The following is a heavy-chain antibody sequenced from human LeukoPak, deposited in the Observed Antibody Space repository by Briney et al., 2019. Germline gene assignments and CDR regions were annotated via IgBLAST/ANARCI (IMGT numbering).Heavy chain of an antibody. V-gene: IGHV1-69*04. CDR1: GGTFSSYA. Sequence: GASVKVSCKASGGTFSSYAISWARQAPGQGLEWMGRIIPIFGIANYAQKFQGRVTITADKSTSTAYMELSSLRSEDTAVYYCASMYYDYVWGSYQLYDAFDIWGQGTMVTVSS. CDR2: IIPIFGIA. J-gene: IGHJ3*02. CDR3: ASMYYDYVWGSYQLYDAFDI. D-gene: IGHD3-16*02.